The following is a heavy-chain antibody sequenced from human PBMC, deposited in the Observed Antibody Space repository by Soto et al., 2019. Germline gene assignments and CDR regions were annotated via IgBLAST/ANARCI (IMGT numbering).Heavy chain of an antibody. CDR2: MSFDGTNT. CDR3: ARDHLYCSDSNCFRGYYGMDV. V-gene: IGHV3-30-3*01. Sequence: QVKLVESGGGVVQPGKSLRLSCVASGFTFSTYAMHWVRQAPGKGLEWVAVMSFDGTNTYYADSVKGRFTFSRDNAKNTFYPQLNSLRPEDTAVYYCARDHLYCSDSNCFRGYYGMDVWGHGATVIVSS. D-gene: IGHD2-2*01. CDR1: GFTFSTYA. J-gene: IGHJ6*02.